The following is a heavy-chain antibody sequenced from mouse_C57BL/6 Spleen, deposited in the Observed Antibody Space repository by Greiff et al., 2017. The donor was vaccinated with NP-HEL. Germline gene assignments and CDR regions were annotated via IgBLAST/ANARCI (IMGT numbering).Heavy chain of an antibody. CDR1: GYTFTDYY. V-gene: IGHV1-76*01. Sequence: VQLQQSGAELVRPGASVKLSCKASGYTFTDYYINWVKQRPGQGLEWIARIYPGSGNTYYNEKFKGKATLTAEKSSSTAYMQLSSLTSEDSAVYFCAREEDDGYSYYFDYWGQGTTLTVSS. CDR3: AREEDDGYSYYFDY. J-gene: IGHJ2*01. CDR2: IYPGSGNT. D-gene: IGHD2-3*01.